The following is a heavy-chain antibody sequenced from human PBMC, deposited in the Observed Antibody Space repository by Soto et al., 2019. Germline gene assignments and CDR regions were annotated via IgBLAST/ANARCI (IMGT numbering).Heavy chain of an antibody. J-gene: IGHJ4*02. D-gene: IGHD2-15*01. CDR3: ARDHTIPCSGGSCYSSHLGNYFDY. CDR2: ISSNGGST. Sequence: GGSLRLSCAASGFTFSSYAMHWVRQAPGKGLEYVSAISSNGGSTYYANSVKGRFTISRDNSKNTLYLQMGSLRAEDMAVYYCARDHTIPCSGGSCYSSHLGNYFDYWGQGTLVTVSS. V-gene: IGHV3-64*01. CDR1: GFTFSSYA.